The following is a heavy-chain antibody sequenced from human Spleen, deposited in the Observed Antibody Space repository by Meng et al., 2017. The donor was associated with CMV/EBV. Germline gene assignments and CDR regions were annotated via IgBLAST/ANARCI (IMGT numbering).Heavy chain of an antibody. D-gene: IGHD3-3*01. V-gene: IGHV4-59*12. CDR3: ARVFGVVATHYYYYGMDV. CDR1: GGSISSYY. J-gene: IGHJ6*02. CDR2: IYYSGST. Sequence: GSLRLSCTVSGGSISSYYWSWIRQPPGKGLEWIGYIYYSGSTNYNPSLKSRVTISVDTSKNQFSLKLSSVTAADTAVYYCARVFGVVATHYYYYGMDVWGQGTTVTVSS.